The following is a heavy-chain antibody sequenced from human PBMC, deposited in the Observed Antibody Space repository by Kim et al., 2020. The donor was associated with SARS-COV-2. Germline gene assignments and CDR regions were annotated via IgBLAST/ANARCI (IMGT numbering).Heavy chain of an antibody. Sequence: GGSLRLSCAASGFTFSSYGMHWVRQAPGKGLEWVAVISYDGSNKYYADSVKGRFTISRDNSKNTLYLQMNSLRAEDTAVYYCAKDLLYCSGGICGTYGMDVWGQGTMVTVSS. J-gene: IGHJ6*02. CDR1: GFTFSSYG. CDR2: ISYDGSNK. CDR3: AKDLLYCSGGICGTYGMDV. V-gene: IGHV3-30*18. D-gene: IGHD2-15*01.